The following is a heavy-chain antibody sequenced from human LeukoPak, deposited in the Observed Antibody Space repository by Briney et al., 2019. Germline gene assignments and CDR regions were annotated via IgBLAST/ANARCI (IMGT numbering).Heavy chain of an antibody. CDR1: GYTFTSYG. D-gene: IGHD3-9*01. CDR2: INAYNGNT. V-gene: IGHV1-18*01. J-gene: IGHJ4*02. Sequence: GASVKVSCKASGYTFTSYGISWVRQAPGQGLEWMGWINAYNGNTNYAQKLQGRVTMTTDTSTSTAYMELRSLRSDDTAVYYCARDRNYDILTGYHDSDYWGQGTLVTVSS. CDR3: ARDRNYDILTGYHDSDY.